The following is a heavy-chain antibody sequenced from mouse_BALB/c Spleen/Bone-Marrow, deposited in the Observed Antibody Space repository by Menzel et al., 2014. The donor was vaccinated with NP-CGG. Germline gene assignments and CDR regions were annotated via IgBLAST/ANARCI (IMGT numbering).Heavy chain of an antibody. V-gene: IGHV2-6-7*01. CDR2: IWGYGST. D-gene: IGHD2-4*01. CDR1: GLSLTGYG. Sequence: VKQMESGPGLGAPSQSLSITCTVSGLSLTGYGVNWVRPPPGKGLEGLGIIWGYGSTDYNSALKSRLSISKDNSKSQVFLKMNSLQTDDTARYYCARDSFLITRALDYWGQGTSVTVSS. CDR3: ARDSFLITRALDY. J-gene: IGHJ4*01.